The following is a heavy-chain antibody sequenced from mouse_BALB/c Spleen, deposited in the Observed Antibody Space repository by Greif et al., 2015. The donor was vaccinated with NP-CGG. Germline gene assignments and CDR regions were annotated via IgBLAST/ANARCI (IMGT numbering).Heavy chain of an antibody. CDR2: INPSTGYT. CDR3: ARDDGAFAY. D-gene: IGHD1-2*01. J-gene: IGHJ3*01. V-gene: IGHV1-7*01. CDR1: GYTFTSYW. Sequence: VQLQHSGAELAKPGASVKMSCKASGYTFTSYWMHWVKQRPGQGLEWIGYINPSTGYTEYNQKFKDKATLTADKSSSTAYLQLSNLTSEDSAVYYCARDDGAFAYWGQGTLVTVSA.